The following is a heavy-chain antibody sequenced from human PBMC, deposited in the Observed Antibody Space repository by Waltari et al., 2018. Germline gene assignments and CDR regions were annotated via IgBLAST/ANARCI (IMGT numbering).Heavy chain of an antibody. Sequence: QVQLQESGPGLVKPSQTLSLTCTVSGGSISSGGYYWSWIRQHPGKGREWIGYIYHRGSTYYNPSLKSRVTISVDRSKNQFSLKLSSVTAADTAVYYCARDEGLSYYDSSGYYYWGQGTLVTVSS. CDR1: GGSISSGGYY. V-gene: IGHV4-31*03. CDR3: ARDEGLSYYDSSGYYY. CDR2: IYHRGST. J-gene: IGHJ4*02. D-gene: IGHD3-22*01.